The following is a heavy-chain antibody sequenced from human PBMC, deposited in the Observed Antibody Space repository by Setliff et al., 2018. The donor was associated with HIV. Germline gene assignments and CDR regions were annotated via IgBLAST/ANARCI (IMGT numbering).Heavy chain of an antibody. Sequence: PGGSLRLSCAASGLTFSSYWMSWVRQAPGKGLEWIGEISRSGSTNYNPSRKSRVTISVDTSKNQFSLKLSSVTAADTAVYYCARVRQVSDYGDYDYFFDYWGQGTLVTVSS. V-gene: IGHV4-34*01. D-gene: IGHD4-17*01. CDR1: GLTFSSYW. J-gene: IGHJ4*02. CDR3: ARVRQVSDYGDYDYFFDY. CDR2: ISRSGST.